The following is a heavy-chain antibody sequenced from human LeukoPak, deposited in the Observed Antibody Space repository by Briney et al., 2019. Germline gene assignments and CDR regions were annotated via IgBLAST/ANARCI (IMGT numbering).Heavy chain of an antibody. CDR1: GFTFSSYW. CDR3: AKAPIVGAYYFDY. J-gene: IGHJ4*02. CDR2: IKQDGSEK. V-gene: IGHV3-7*01. D-gene: IGHD1-26*01. Sequence: LGGSLRLSCAASGFTFSSYWMSWVRQAPGKGLEWVANIKQDGSEKYYVDSVKGRFTISRDNAKNSLYLQMNSLRAEDTAVYYCAKAPIVGAYYFDYWGQGTLVTVSS.